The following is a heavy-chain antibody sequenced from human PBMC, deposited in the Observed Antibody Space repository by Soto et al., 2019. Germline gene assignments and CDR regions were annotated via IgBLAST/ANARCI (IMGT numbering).Heavy chain of an antibody. CDR3: AREIDYYDSSGYYTSVHHAFDI. CDR1: GFTFDTYS. J-gene: IGHJ3*02. CDR2: ISSISSNI. D-gene: IGHD3-22*01. Sequence: GGSLRLSCAASGFTFDTYSMNWVRQAPGKGLEWVSYISSISSNIYYADSVKGRFTISRDNAKNSLYLQMNSLRDEDTAVYYCAREIDYYDSSGYYTSVHHAFDIWGQGTMVTVSS. V-gene: IGHV3-48*02.